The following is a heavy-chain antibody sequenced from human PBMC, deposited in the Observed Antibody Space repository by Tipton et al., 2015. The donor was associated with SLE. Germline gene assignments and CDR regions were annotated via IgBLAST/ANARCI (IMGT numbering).Heavy chain of an antibody. CDR2: VHYSESD. D-gene: IGHD3-10*01. Sequence: TLSLTCTVSGNSISSHYWSWIRLHTGKGLEWIAYVHYSESDKYNPSLQSRVTTSVDTSKNQFSLKLTSVTAADTAVYYCARGGGLLGSGDLAGYYYAFDVWGQGTTVTVSS. CDR3: ARGGGLLGSGDLAGYYYAFDV. CDR1: GNSISSHY. J-gene: IGHJ6*02. V-gene: IGHV4-59*11.